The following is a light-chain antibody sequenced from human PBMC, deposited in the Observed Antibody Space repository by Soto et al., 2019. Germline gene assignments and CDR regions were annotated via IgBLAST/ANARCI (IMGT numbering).Light chain of an antibody. Sequence: EIVMTQSPATLSVSPGERATLSGRASQSVSIKLAWYQQKPGQAPRLLIYDTSTRATGIPARFSGSGSGTEFTLTISSLQSEDFAVYYCQQRSNWPPITFGQGTRLEI. CDR2: DTS. CDR1: QSVSIK. CDR3: QQRSNWPPIT. J-gene: IGKJ5*01. V-gene: IGKV3-15*01.